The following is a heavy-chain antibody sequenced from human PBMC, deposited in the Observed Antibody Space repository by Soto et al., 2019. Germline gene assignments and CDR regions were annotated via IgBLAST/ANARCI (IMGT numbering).Heavy chain of an antibody. V-gene: IGHV3-48*03. CDR1: GFSFSTYE. CDR2: INNRGSTI. J-gene: IGHJ4*02. CDR3: SRGLAGYNY. D-gene: IGHD3-9*01. Sequence: GGSLRLSCAASGFSFSTYEMNWVRQAPGKGLEWVSYINNRGSTIHYADSVKGRFTISRDNAKNSLYLQMNSLRAEDTAVYYRSRGLAGYNYWGQGTQVTVSS.